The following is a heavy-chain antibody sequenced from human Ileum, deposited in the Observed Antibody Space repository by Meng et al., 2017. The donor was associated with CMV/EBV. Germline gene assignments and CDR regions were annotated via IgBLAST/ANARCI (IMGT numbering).Heavy chain of an antibody. CDR2: INKNDGRT. CDR1: GFTFSNCV. D-gene: IGHD3/OR15-3a*01. Sequence: EVAQLYTGGGLFQVGGSLGHSCEAFGFTFSNCVVGGGRQAPGNGLEWVSSINKNDGRTYYGDSVKGRFTISRDNSKNMVYLQMSSLRVEVTAVYYCANCSVTLDPFDFWGQGTLVTVSS. J-gene: IGHJ4*02. CDR3: ANCSVTLDPFDF. V-gene: IGHV3-23*05.